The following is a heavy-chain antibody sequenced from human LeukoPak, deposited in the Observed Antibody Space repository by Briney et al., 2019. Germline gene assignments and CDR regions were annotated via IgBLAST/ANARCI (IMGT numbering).Heavy chain of an antibody. D-gene: IGHD1-26*01. V-gene: IGHV1-69*04. CDR3: AREGRASGSYWYYFDY. Sequence: ASVKVSCKASGGTFSSYAISWVRQAPGQGLEWMGRIIPILGIANYAQKFQGRVTITADKSTSTAYMELSSLRSEDTAVYYCAREGRASGSYWYYFDYWGQGTLVTVSS. CDR2: IIPILGIA. J-gene: IGHJ4*02. CDR1: GGTFSSYA.